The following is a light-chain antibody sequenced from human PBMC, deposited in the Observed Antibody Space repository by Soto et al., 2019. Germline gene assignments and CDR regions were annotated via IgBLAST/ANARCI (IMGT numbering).Light chain of an antibody. Sequence: EIVLTPSPGTLSLSPGDRATLSCRASQSVSSNYLAWYQQKPGQAPRLLIYGASRGAAGIPDRFSGSGSGTDFTLTISRLEPEDFAVYFCQQYGRSPMFTFGLGTQLEVK. V-gene: IGKV3-20*01. CDR3: QQYGRSPMFT. CDR2: GAS. CDR1: QSVSSNY. J-gene: IGKJ2*01.